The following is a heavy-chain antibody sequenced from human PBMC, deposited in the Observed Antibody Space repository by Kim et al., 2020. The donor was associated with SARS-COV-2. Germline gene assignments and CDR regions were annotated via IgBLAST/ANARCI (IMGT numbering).Heavy chain of an antibody. V-gene: IGHV3-7*01. CDR2: IKQDGSEI. J-gene: IGHJ4*02. Sequence: GGSLRLSCAASGFTFSSYCMSWVRQAPGKGLEWVANIKQDGSEIYYVDSVKGRFTISRDNAKNSLYLQMNSLRAEDTAVYYCARPSFGVGMYFDYWGQGT. CDR1: GFTFSSYC. D-gene: IGHD3-3*01. CDR3: ARPSFGVGMYFDY.